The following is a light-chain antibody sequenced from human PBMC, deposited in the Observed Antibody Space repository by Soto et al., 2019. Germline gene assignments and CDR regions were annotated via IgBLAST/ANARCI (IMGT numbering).Light chain of an antibody. CDR3: SSYTPSTTLV. V-gene: IGLV2-14*01. CDR1: SSDVGGYDY. J-gene: IGLJ2*01. Sequence: ALTQPASVSGSPGQSITISCTGTSSDVGGYDYVSWYQQHPGKAPKLMISEVSNRPSGVSNRFSGSKSGNTASLTISGLQAEDEADYYCSSYTPSTTLVFGGGTKVTVL. CDR2: EVS.